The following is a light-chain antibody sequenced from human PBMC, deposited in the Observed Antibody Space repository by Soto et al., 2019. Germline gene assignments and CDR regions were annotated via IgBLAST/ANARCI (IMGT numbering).Light chain of an antibody. V-gene: IGLV2-14*01. J-gene: IGLJ2*01. Sequence: QSVLTQPASVSGSPGQSITISCTGTSSDVGAYGYVSWYQQHPGKAPKLMIYEVSYRPSGVSNRFSGSKSGNAASLTISGLQAEGEADYYCSSYTTSSTVVFGGGTKLTVL. CDR3: SSYTTSSTVV. CDR2: EVS. CDR1: SSDVGAYGY.